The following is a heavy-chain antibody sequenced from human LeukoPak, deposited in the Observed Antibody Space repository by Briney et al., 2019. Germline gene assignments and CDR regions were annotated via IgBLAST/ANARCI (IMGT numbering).Heavy chain of an antibody. D-gene: IGHD2-2*01. CDR2: INPNSGGT. V-gene: IGHV1-2*02. J-gene: IGHJ4*02. CDR1: GYTFTSYD. Sequence: GASVKVSCKASGYTFTSYDINWVRQAPGQGLEWMGWINPNSGGTNYAQKFQGRVTMTRDTSISTAYMELSRLRSDDTAVYYCARGEPDQLPFGWGQGTLVTVSS. CDR3: ARGEPDQLPFG.